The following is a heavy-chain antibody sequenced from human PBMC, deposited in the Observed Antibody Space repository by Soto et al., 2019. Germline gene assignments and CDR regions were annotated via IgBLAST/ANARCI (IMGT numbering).Heavy chain of an antibody. CDR1: GGSISSGGYY. Sequence: QVQLQESGPGLVKPSQTLSLTCTVSGGSISSGGYYWSWIRQHPGKGLEWIGYSYYSGSTYYNPSLKSRVTISVDTSKNQFSLKLSSVTAADTAVYYCARERSSGYYGEYFQHWGQGTLVTVSS. CDR2: SYYSGST. D-gene: IGHD3-22*01. V-gene: IGHV4-31*03. J-gene: IGHJ1*01. CDR3: ARERSSGYYGEYFQH.